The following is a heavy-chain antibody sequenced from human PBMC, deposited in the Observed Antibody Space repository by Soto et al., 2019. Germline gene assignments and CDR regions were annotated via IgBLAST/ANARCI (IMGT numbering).Heavy chain of an antibody. CDR1: GFSFTTYV. CDR2: ISHDGSYK. D-gene: IGHD1-26*01. V-gene: IGHV3-30*18. Sequence: QVQLVESGGGVVQPGRSLRLSCAASGFSFTTYVMHWVHQAPGKGLEWVAVISHDGSYKYYGDAVKGRFTISRDTSKNAVYLEMNSLRPEDTAVYYCAKGLLAIVGTTLPRDAFNIWGQGTMVTVS. J-gene: IGHJ3*02. CDR3: AKGLLAIVGTTLPRDAFNI.